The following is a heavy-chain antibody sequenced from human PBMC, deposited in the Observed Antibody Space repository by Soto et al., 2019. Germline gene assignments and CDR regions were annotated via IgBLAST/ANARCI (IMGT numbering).Heavy chain of an antibody. CDR2: IKTKAEGGTT. J-gene: IGHJ6*02. D-gene: IGHD2-15*01. V-gene: IGHV3-15*07. CDR1: DFTITNAW. CDR3: TTGSVEGV. Sequence: EVQLVESGGGLVKPGGSLRLSCAASDFTITNAWMNWVRQAPGKGLEWVGRIKTKAEGGTTDYAAPLKGRFTISRDDSRNTLFLQMNSLKTEVTAVYYCTTGSVEGVWGQGAKVTVSS.